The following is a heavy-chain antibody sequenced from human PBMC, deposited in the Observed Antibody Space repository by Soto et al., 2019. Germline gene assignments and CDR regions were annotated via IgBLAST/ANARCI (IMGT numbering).Heavy chain of an antibody. Sequence: PSETLSLTCTVSGRSISSVNYYWSWIRQPPGKGLEWIGNIYYSGSTNYNPSLKSRVTISVDTSKNQFSLKRSSVTAADTAASYCARESGEFSSSGGLDVWGQEITVTVSS. CDR3: ARESGEFSSSGGLDV. CDR1: GRSISSVNYY. CDR2: IYYSGST. D-gene: IGHD3-16*01. J-gene: IGHJ6*02. V-gene: IGHV4-61*01.